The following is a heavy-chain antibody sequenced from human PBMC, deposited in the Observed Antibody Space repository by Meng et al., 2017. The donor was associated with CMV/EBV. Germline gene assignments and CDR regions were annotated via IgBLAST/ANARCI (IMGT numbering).Heavy chain of an antibody. CDR3: AKDLDLRMYSSGWYISYYYYYYGMDV. CDR1: GFTFSSYG. D-gene: IGHD6-19*01. Sequence: GGSLRLSCAASGFTFSSYGMHWVRQAPGKGLEWVAFIRYDGSNKYYADSVKGRFTISRDNSKNTLYLQMNSLRAEDTAVYYCAKDLDLRMYSSGWYISYYYYYYGMDVWGQGTTVTVSS. CDR2: IRYDGSNK. J-gene: IGHJ6*02. V-gene: IGHV3-30*02.